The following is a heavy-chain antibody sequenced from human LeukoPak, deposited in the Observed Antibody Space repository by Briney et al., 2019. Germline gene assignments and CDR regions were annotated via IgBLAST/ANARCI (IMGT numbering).Heavy chain of an antibody. CDR2: IYTSGST. J-gene: IGHJ4*02. V-gene: IGHV4-4*09. Sequence: PSETLSLTCTVSGGSISSYYWSWIRQPPGKGLEWIGYIYTSGSTNYNPSLKSRGTISVDTSKNQFSLKLSSVTAADTAVYYCARRSSTRRWGAGTGYYFDYWGPGTLVTVSS. CDR1: GGSISSYY. D-gene: IGHD2-2*01. CDR3: ARRSSTRRWGAGTGYYFDY.